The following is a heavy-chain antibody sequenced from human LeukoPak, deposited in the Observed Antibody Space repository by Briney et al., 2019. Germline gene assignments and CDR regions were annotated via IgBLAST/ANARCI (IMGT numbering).Heavy chain of an antibody. J-gene: IGHJ5*02. CDR1: GGSFSGYY. V-gene: IGHV4-34*01. Sequence: SETLSLTCAVYGGSFSGYYWSWIRQPPGKGLEWIGEINHSGSTNYNPSLKSRVTISVDTSKNQFSLKLRCVTAADKAVYYCARGLGSTSRYRSWGQGTLVTVSS. D-gene: IGHD2-2*02. CDR2: INHSGST. CDR3: ARGLGSTSRYRS.